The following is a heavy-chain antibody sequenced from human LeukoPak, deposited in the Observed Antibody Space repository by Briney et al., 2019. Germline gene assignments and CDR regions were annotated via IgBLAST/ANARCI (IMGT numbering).Heavy chain of an antibody. CDR1: GFTFSSYG. CDR3: AQDSREAFQWLIH. Sequence: GGSLRLSCAASGFTFSSYGMSWVRQAPGKGLEWVTFIRYDGSNQYYADSVKGRFTISRDNSKNTLFLQMNSLRAEDAAMYYCAQDSREAFQWLIHWGQGTLVTVSS. V-gene: IGHV3-30*02. J-gene: IGHJ4*02. D-gene: IGHD6-19*01. CDR2: IRYDGSNQ.